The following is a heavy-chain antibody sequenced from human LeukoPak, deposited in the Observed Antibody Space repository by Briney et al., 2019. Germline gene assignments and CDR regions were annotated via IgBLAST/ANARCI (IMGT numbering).Heavy chain of an antibody. Sequence: GGSLRLSCAASGFTFSSYAMSWVRQAPGKGLEWVSAISGSGGNTYYADSVKGRFTISRDNSKNTLYLQMNSPRAEDTALYYCAKDRTWGLDYWGQGTLVTVSS. J-gene: IGHJ4*02. CDR3: AKDRTWGLDY. CDR1: GFTFSSYA. D-gene: IGHD7-27*01. CDR2: ISGSGGNT. V-gene: IGHV3-23*01.